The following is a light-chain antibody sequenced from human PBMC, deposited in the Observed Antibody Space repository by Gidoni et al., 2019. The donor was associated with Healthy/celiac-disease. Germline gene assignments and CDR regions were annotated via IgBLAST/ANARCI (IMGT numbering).Light chain of an antibody. Sequence: QSALTQPASVSGSPGQSITNACTGTSSDVVGYNYVSWYQQHPGKSPKLMIYEVSKRPSGVSNRFSGSKSGNTASLTISGLQAEDEADYYCSSYTSSSTLFGGGTKLTVL. CDR1: SSDVVGYNY. J-gene: IGLJ2*01. CDR3: SSYTSSSTL. V-gene: IGLV2-14*01. CDR2: EVS.